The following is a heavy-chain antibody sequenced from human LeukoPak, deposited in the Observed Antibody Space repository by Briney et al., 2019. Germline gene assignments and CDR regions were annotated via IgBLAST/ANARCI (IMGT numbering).Heavy chain of an antibody. D-gene: IGHD3-16*01. Sequence: SETLSLTCTVSGGSISSSSYFWGWIRQPPGQGLEWIGSMYYSGSTYYNPSLKSRVTISVDTSKNQFSLKLSSVTAADTAVYYCARDDVFGIGMGLDYWGQGTLVTVSS. V-gene: IGHV4-39*07. CDR1: GGSISSSSYF. CDR3: ARDDVFGIGMGLDY. CDR2: MYYSGST. J-gene: IGHJ4*02.